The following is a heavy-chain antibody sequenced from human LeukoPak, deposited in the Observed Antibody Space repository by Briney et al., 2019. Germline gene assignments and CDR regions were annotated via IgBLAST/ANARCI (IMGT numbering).Heavy chain of an antibody. CDR3: ARDTATALTRFKFDY. D-gene: IGHD3-10*02. CDR1: GGSFSGYY. Sequence: SETLSLTCAVYGGSFSGYYWSWIRQPPGKGLEWIGEINQSGSTNYNPSLKSRVTISVDTSKNQFSLKLSSVTAADTAVYYCARDTATALTRFKFDYWGQGTLVTVSS. V-gene: IGHV4-34*01. J-gene: IGHJ4*02. CDR2: INQSGST.